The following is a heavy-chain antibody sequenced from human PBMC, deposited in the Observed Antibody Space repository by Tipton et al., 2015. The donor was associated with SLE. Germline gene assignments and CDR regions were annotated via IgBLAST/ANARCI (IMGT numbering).Heavy chain of an antibody. CDR3: SEGYYFDY. V-gene: IGHV4-34*03. Sequence: TLSLTCAVYGGSFSGYYWSWIRQPPGKGLEWIGEINHSGSTNYNPSLKSRVTISVDTSKNQFSLKLSSVTAAGTAVYYCSEGYYFDYWGQGTLVTVSS. CDR1: GGSFSGYY. J-gene: IGHJ4*02. CDR2: INHSGST.